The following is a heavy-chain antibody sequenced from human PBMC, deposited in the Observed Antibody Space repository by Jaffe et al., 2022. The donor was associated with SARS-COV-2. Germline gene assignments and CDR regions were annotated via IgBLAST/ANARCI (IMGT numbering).Heavy chain of an antibody. CDR3: ARDAGAEDGIN. D-gene: IGHD1-26*01. V-gene: IGHV3-48*02. CDR2: ISSSSSTI. Sequence: EVQLVESGGGLVQPGGSLRLSCAASGFSFSRYSMDWVRQAPGKGLEWVSYISSSSSTIYYADSVKGRFTISRDNAKSVVYLQMNSLRDEDTAVYYCARDAGAEDGINWGQGTLVTVSS. CDR1: GFSFSRYS. J-gene: IGHJ4*02.